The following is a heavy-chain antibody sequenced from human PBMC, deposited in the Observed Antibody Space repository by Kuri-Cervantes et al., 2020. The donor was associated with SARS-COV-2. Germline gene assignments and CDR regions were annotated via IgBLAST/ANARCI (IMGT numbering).Heavy chain of an antibody. CDR1: GFTFSDYY. Sequence: GESLKISCAASGFTFSDYYMSWIRQAPGKGLEWVSYISSSGSTIYYADSVKGRFTISRDNSKNTLYLQMNSLRAEDTAVYYCARDWSGTYFGTFDCWGQGTLVTVSS. CDR2: ISSSGSTI. CDR3: ARDWSGTYFGTFDC. J-gene: IGHJ4*02. V-gene: IGHV3-11*04. D-gene: IGHD1-26*01.